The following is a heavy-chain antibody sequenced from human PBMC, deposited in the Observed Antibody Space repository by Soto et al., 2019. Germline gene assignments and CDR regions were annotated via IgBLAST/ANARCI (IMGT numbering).Heavy chain of an antibody. CDR2: IYYSGST. J-gene: IGHJ6*03. V-gene: IGHV4-31*03. CDR3: ARGSYYYRDV. Sequence: LSLTCTVSGGSISSGGYYWSWIRQHPGKGLECIAYIYYSGSTYYNPSLKSRLTISVDTSQNQFSLKLSPVTAADTAVYYCARGSYYYRDVWGRGTRVTVSS. CDR1: GGSISSGGYY.